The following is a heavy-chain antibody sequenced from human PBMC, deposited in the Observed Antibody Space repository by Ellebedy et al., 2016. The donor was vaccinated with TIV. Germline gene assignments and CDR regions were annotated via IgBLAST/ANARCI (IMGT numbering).Heavy chain of an antibody. CDR1: GYTFTSYG. D-gene: IGHD5-12*01. CDR3: ASRNIVATIIFDY. CDR2: IIPILGIA. Sequence: AASVKVSCKASGYTFTSYGISWVRQAPGQGLEWMGRIIPILGIANYAQKFQGRVTITADKSTSTAYMELSSLRSEDTAVYYCASRNIVATIIFDYWGQGTLVTVSS. V-gene: IGHV1-69*04. J-gene: IGHJ4*02.